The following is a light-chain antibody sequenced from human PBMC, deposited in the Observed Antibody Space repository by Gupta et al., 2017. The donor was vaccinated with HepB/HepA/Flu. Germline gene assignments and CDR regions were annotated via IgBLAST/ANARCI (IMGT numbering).Light chain of an antibody. Sequence: QSALTQPRSVSGSPGQPVTISCTGTSSDVGGYNYVSWYQQNPGKAPKLMIYDVSKRPSGVPDRFSGSKSGNTASLTISGLQAEDEADYYCCSYAGSYTFLVFGGGTKLTVL. J-gene: IGLJ2*01. CDR3: CSYAGSYTFLV. CDR2: DVS. V-gene: IGLV2-11*01. CDR1: SSDVGGYNY.